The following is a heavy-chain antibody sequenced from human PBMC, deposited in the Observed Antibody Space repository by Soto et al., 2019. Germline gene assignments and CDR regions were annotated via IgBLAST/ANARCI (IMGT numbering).Heavy chain of an antibody. Sequence: SETLSLTCAVSGGSISSGGYSWSWIRQPPGKGLEWIGYIYHSGSTYYNPSLKSRVTISVDRSKNQFSLKLSSVTAADTAVYYCARASFGLGYSTWFDPWGQGTLVTVSS. D-gene: IGHD3-10*01. V-gene: IGHV4-30-2*01. CDR3: ARASFGLGYSTWFDP. CDR1: GGSISSGGYS. J-gene: IGHJ5*02. CDR2: IYHSGST.